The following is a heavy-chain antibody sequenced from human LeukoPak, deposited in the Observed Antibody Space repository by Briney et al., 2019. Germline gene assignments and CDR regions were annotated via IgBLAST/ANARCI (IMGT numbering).Heavy chain of an antibody. D-gene: IGHD6-13*01. V-gene: IGHV4-39*07. CDR2: IYYSGST. CDR1: GGSISTSNYY. Sequence: SETLSLTCTVSGGSISTSNYYWGWVRQPPGKGLEWIGSIYYSGSTYYNPSLKSRVTISVDTSKNQFSLRLSSVNAADTAVYYCARDILATSIAAPYYWGQGTLVTVSS. CDR3: ARDILATSIAAPYY. J-gene: IGHJ4*02.